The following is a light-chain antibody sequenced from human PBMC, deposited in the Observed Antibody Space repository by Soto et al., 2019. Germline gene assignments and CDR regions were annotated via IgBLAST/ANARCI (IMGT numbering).Light chain of an antibody. CDR2: GAS. CDR3: QQYGTSPPST. Sequence: EIVLTQSPGTLSLSPGERATLSCRASQSVSSSYLAWYQQKPGQAPRLLINGASSRATGTPDRFSGSGSGTDFTLTISRREPEECAVDYCQQYGTSPPSTFGQGTRLEIK. J-gene: IGKJ5*01. V-gene: IGKV3-20*01. CDR1: QSVSSSY.